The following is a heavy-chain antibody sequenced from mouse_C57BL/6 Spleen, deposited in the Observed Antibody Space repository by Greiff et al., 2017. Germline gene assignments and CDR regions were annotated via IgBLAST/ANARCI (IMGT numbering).Heavy chain of an antibody. Sequence: QVQLKESGPELVKPGASVKISCKASGYAFSSSWMNWVKQRPGKGLEWIGRIYPGDGDTNYNGKFKGKATLTADKSSSTAYMQLSSLTSEDSAVYFCARRRDYDEGFDYWGQGTTLTVSS. CDR3: ARRRDYDEGFDY. J-gene: IGHJ2*01. V-gene: IGHV1-82*01. CDR1: GYAFSSSW. D-gene: IGHD2-4*01. CDR2: IYPGDGDT.